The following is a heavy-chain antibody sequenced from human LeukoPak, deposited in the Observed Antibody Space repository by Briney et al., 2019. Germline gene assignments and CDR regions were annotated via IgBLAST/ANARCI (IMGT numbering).Heavy chain of an antibody. J-gene: IGHJ6*03. V-gene: IGHV1-69*05. Sequence: SVKVSCKASGGTFSSYAISWVRQAPGQGLEWMGRIIPIFGTANYAQKLQGRVTMTTDTSTSTAYMELRSLRSDDTAVYYCARDLKRFLEWLLPDYYYYYMDVWGKGTTVTVSS. CDR1: GGTFSSYA. CDR3: ARDLKRFLEWLLPDYYYYYMDV. D-gene: IGHD3-3*01. CDR2: IIPIFGTA.